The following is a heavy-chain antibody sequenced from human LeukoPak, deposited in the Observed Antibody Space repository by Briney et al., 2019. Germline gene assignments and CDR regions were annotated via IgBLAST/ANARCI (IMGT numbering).Heavy chain of an antibody. V-gene: IGHV3-23*01. CDR2: ILDSGYST. CDR3: AKLGGHPLHNYYVGV. Sequence: QSGGSLRLSCAASGFTFSSYAMSWVRQAPGKGLEWVSGILDSGYSTYYANSVKGRFTISRDNSNNTLYLQMNSLRAEDTAVYYCAKLGGHPLHNYYVGVWGEGTTVAVSS. J-gene: IGHJ6*03. D-gene: IGHD3-16*01. CDR1: GFTFSSYA.